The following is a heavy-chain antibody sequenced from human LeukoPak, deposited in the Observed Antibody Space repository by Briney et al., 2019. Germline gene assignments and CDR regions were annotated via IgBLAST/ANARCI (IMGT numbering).Heavy chain of an antibody. Sequence: SETLSLTCTVSGGSISSGGYYWSWIRQPPGKGLEWIGYIYHSESTYYNPSLKSRVTISVDRSKNQFSLKLSSVTAADTAVYYCASSLEWLVFDYWGQGTLVTVSS. CDR1: GGSISSGGYY. D-gene: IGHD3-3*01. CDR2: IYHSEST. J-gene: IGHJ4*02. V-gene: IGHV4-30-2*01. CDR3: ASSLEWLVFDY.